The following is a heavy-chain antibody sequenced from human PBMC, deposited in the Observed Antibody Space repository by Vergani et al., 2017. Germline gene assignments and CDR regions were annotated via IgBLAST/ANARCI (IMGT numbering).Heavy chain of an antibody. CDR1: GYTFTSYD. CDR2: MNPKSGNT. CDR3: ARGRRITMVRGVIWWFDP. J-gene: IGHJ5*02. Sequence: QVQLVQSGAEVKKPGASVKVSCKASGYTFTSYDINWVRQATGQGLEWMGWMNPKSGNTGYAQKFQGRVTMTRNTSISTAYMELSSLRSEDTAVYYCARGRRITMVRGVIWWFDPWGQGTLVTVSS. D-gene: IGHD3-10*01. V-gene: IGHV1-8*01.